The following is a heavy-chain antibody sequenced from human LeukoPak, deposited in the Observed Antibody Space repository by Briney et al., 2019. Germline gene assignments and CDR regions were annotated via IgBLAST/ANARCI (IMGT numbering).Heavy chain of an antibody. CDR1: GDSISSSSYY. Sequence: SETLSLTCTVSGDSISSSSYYWGWICQPPGKGLEWIGSIYYSGGTYDNPSLKSRVNMSVDTSKNQFSLKLSSVTAADTAVYYCARGARAGYNLEPFDYWGQGTLVTVSS. CDR3: ARGARAGYNLEPFDY. D-gene: IGHD5-24*01. CDR2: IYYSGGT. J-gene: IGHJ4*02. V-gene: IGHV4-39*01.